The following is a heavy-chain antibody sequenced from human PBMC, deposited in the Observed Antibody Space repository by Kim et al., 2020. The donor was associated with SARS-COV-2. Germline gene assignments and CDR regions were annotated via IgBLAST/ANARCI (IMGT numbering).Heavy chain of an antibody. CDR3: ASDSGYYSFFDY. J-gene: IGHJ4*02. V-gene: IGHV4-31*02. Sequence: YSHPSLQSRVTITVDTSKNQFSLKRSSATAADTAVYYYASDSGYYSFFDYWGQGTLVTVSS. D-gene: IGHD3-22*01.